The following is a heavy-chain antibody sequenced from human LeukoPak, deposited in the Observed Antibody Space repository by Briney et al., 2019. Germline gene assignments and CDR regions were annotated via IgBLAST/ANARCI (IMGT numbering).Heavy chain of an antibody. Sequence: DSVKVSCKASGYTFTTYYIHWVRQAPGQGLEWMGIIDPSGGYTTYAQKFQGRVTMTRDTSTSTVYMELSSLRSDDTAVYYCARVSMPLWSVYYYYYMDVWGKGTRVTVSS. CDR1: GYTFTTYY. D-gene: IGHD3-10*01. V-gene: IGHV1-46*01. CDR2: IDPSGGYT. J-gene: IGHJ6*03. CDR3: ARVSMPLWSVYYYYYMDV.